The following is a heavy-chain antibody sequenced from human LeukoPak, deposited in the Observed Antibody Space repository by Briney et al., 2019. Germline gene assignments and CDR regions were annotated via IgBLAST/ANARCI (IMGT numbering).Heavy chain of an antibody. CDR1: GFTFSDYY. Sequence: GGSLRLSCAASGFTFSDYYMSWIRQAPGKWLEWVSYISSSGSTIYYADSVKGRFTISRDNAKNSLYLQMNSLRAEDTAVYYCARDPSGWLYYFDYWGQGTLVTVSS. V-gene: IGHV3-11*04. D-gene: IGHD3-22*01. CDR3: ARDPSGWLYYFDY. J-gene: IGHJ4*02. CDR2: ISSSGSTI.